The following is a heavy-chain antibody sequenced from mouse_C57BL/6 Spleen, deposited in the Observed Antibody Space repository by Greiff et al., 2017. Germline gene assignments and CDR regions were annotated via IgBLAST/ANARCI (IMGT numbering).Heavy chain of an antibody. D-gene: IGHD2-4*01. CDR2: IWGVGST. V-gene: IGHV2-6*01. Sequence: VQLQQSGPGLVAPSQSLSITCTVSGFSLTSYGVDWVRQSPGKGLEWLGVIWGVGSTNYNSALKSRLSISKDNSKSQVFLKMNSLQTDDTAMYYCARDDYGGGFDVWGTGTTVTVSS. J-gene: IGHJ1*03. CDR1: GFSLTSYG. CDR3: ARDDYGGGFDV.